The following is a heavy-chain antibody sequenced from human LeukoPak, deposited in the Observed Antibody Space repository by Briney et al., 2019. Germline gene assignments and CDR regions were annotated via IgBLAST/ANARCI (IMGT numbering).Heavy chain of an antibody. CDR1: GGPFSDYS. D-gene: IGHD5-18*01. CDR3: ARVGYSYSINDWSRTGLGAYPTKYYYYMDV. Sequence: PSESLSLTCAVYGGPFSDYSWGWVRQPPGKGLEWIWDINHSGGTNHNQSLMSRFIMSVDTSKNQFSLKVSSVTAADTAVYYCARVGYSYSINDWSRTGLGAYPTKYYYYMDVWGKGTTVMVSS. V-gene: IGHV4-34*01. J-gene: IGHJ6*03. CDR2: INHSGGT.